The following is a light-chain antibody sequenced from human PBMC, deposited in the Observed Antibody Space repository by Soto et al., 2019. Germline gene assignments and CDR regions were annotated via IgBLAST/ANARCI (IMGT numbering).Light chain of an antibody. Sequence: DIVMTQSPDSLAVSLGERATINCKSSQSVLYSSNNKNYLAWYQQKPGQPPKLLIYWAYTRESGVPDRFSGSGSGTDFTLTISSLQAEDFAVYYCQQYNNWPRITFGQGTRLEIK. V-gene: IGKV4-1*01. CDR1: QSVLYSSNNKNY. CDR3: QQYNNWPRIT. J-gene: IGKJ5*01. CDR2: WAY.